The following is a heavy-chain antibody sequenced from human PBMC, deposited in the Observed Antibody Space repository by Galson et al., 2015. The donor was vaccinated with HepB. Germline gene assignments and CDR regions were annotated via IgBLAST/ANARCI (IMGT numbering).Heavy chain of an antibody. CDR2: IIPIFGTA. CDR3: ARDPLGKGTTVTYTEISNWFDP. D-gene: IGHD4-11*01. Sequence: SVKVSCKASGGTFSSYAISWVRQAPGQGLEWMGGIIPIFGTANYAQKFQGRVTITADESTSTAYMELSSLRSEDTAVYYCARDPLGKGTTVTYTEISNWFDPWGQGTLVTVSS. J-gene: IGHJ5*02. CDR1: GGTFSSYA. V-gene: IGHV1-69*13.